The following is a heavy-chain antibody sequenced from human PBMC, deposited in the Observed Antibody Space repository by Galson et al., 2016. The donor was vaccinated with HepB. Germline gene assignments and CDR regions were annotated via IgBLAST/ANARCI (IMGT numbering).Heavy chain of an antibody. D-gene: IGHD3-3*01. CDR2: INPTIGDT. Sequence: SVKVSCKASGYTFSNFFHWVRQAPGQGLEWMGMINPTIGDTNYAQKFQDRVTLTRDRSTRTVYMQLSSLRSEGTALYYCARARTISGDLIILDSWGQGTLVIVSS. CDR1: GYTFSNF. J-gene: IGHJ4*02. V-gene: IGHV1-46*01. CDR3: ARARTISGDLIILDS.